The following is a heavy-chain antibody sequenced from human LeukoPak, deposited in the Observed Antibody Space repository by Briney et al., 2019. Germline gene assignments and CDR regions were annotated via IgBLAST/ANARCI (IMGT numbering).Heavy chain of an antibody. J-gene: IGHJ4*02. V-gene: IGHV3-23*01. CDR1: GFTFSIYA. CDR2: IGGSADSA. CDR3: AKDPESGWYLLYFDY. D-gene: IGHD6-19*01. Sequence: GGSLGLSCAASGFTFSIYAMNWVRQAPGKGLEWVSVIGGSADSADYADSVKGRFTISRDNSKNTLYLQMNSLRAEDTAVYYCAKDPESGWYLLYFDYWGQGTLVTVSS.